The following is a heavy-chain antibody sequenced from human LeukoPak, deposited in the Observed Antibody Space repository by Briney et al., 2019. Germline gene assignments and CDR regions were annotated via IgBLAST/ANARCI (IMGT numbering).Heavy chain of an antibody. Sequence: PGGSLRLSCAASGFTVSSNYMSWVRQAPGKGLEWVSVIYSGGSTYHADSVKGRFTISRDNAKNTLYLQMNSVRAEDTAVYYCAREGRLRDGYNLDAFDIWGQGTMVTVSS. J-gene: IGHJ3*02. V-gene: IGHV3-53*01. CDR1: GFTVSSNY. D-gene: IGHD5-24*01. CDR2: IYSGGST. CDR3: AREGRLRDGYNLDAFDI.